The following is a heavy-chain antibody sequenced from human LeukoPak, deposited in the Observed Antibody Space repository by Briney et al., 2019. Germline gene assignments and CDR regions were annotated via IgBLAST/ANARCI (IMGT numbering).Heavy chain of an antibody. CDR1: GYTITAYY. CDR2: INPNTGDT. J-gene: IGHJ5*02. CDR3: GRGNKSFDP. Sequence: ASVKVSCKASGYTITAYYVHWVRQAPGQGLEWIGWINPNTGDTNYAPKFQGRVTMIKDTSTNSAYMELNKLTSDDTAVYYCGRGNKSFDPWGQGTLVTVSS. V-gene: IGHV1-2*02.